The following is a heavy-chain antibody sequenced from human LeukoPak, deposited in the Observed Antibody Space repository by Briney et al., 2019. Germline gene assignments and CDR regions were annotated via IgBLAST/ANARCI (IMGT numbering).Heavy chain of an antibody. J-gene: IGHJ6*04. D-gene: IGHD2-2*01. CDR2: ISSSGSTI. CDR1: GFTFSSYE. V-gene: IGHV3-48*03. CDR3: ARLGYCSSTSCYAYYGMDV. Sequence: GGSLRLSCAASGFTFSSYEMNWVRQAPGKGLEWVSYISSSGSTIYYADSVKGRFTISRGNAKNSLYLQMNSLRAEDTAVYYCARLGYCSSTSCYAYYGMDVWGKGTTVTVSS.